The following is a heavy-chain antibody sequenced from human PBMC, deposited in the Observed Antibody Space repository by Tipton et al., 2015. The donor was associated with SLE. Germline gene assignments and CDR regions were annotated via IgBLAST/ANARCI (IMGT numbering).Heavy chain of an antibody. V-gene: IGHV3-30-3*01. CDR3: ARDRTGDQYFDY. D-gene: IGHD7-27*01. J-gene: IGHJ4*02. Sequence: SLRLSCAASGFTFSSYAMHWVRQAPGKGLEWVAVISYDGSDKYYADSVKGRFTISRDNSKNTLYLQMNSLRAEDTAVYYCARDRTGDQYFDYWGQGTLVTVSS. CDR1: GFTFSSYA. CDR2: ISYDGSDK.